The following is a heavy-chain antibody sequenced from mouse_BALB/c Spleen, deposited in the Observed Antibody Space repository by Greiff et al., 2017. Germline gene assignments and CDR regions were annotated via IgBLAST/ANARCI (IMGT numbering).Heavy chain of an antibody. CDR3: ARAGSFDY. CDR2: ISSGSSTI. V-gene: IGHV5-17*02. CDR1: GFTFSSFG. J-gene: IGHJ2*01. Sequence: EVQGVASGGGLVQPGGSRKLSCAASGFTFSSFGMHWVRQAPEKGLEWVAYISSGSSTIYYADTVKGRFTISRDNPKNTLFLQMTSLRSEDTAMYYCARAGSFDYRGQGTTLTVSS. D-gene: IGHD2-2*01.